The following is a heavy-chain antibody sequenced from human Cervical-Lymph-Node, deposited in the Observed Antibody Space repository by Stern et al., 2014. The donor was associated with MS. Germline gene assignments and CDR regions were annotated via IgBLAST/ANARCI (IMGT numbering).Heavy chain of an antibody. CDR2: ISGESGDI. Sequence: EVQLGESGGGLVRPGGSLRLSCAASGFTFKEYTMNWVRQAPGKGLEWVSSISGESGDIRYAASVKGRFTISRDNLKKSLYLQMNSLRAEDTAFYYCAREDYTQDFDYWGRGTLVIVSS. D-gene: IGHD4-11*01. CDR1: GFTFKEYT. J-gene: IGHJ4*02. V-gene: IGHV3-21*04. CDR3: AREDYTQDFDY.